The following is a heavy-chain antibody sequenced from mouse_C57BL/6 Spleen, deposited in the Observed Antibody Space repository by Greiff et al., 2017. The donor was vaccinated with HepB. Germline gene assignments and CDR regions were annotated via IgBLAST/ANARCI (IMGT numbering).Heavy chain of an antibody. D-gene: IGHD1-1*01. V-gene: IGHV1-19*01. J-gene: IGHJ2*01. CDR1: GYTFTDYY. Sequence: EVKLQQSGPVLVKPGASVKMSCKASGYTFTDYYMNWVKQSHGKSLEWIGVINPYNGGTSYNQKFKGKATLTVDKSSSTAYMELNSLTSEDSAVYYCARGDYGLDYWGQGTTLTVSS. CDR3: ARGDYGLDY. CDR2: INPYNGGT.